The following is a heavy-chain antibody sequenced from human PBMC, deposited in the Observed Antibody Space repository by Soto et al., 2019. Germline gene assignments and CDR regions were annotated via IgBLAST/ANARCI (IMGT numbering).Heavy chain of an antibody. CDR2: IYYSGTA. CDR1: GDSISSGRYY. CDR3: ARGFSTDFDWCPNNWFDP. D-gene: IGHD3-9*01. V-gene: IGHV4-31*03. J-gene: IGHJ5*02. Sequence: QVHLQESGPGLVKPSQTLSLTCNVSGDSISSGRYYWSWIRQHPEKGLEWIGYIYYSGTAQYSTSFKRRITMSVDTSKSQFSLKMTSLTAADTAIYYCARGFSTDFDWCPNNWFDPWGQGTLVTFSS.